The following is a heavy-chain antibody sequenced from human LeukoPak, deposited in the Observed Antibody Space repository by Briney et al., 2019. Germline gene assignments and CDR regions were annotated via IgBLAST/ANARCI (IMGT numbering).Heavy chain of an antibody. D-gene: IGHD4-17*01. J-gene: IGHJ5*02. CDR2: TYDSGSA. CDR3: ATCRDEFGDYGFTS. V-gene: IGHV4-59*01. CDR1: GNSINNNY. Sequence: SESLSLTCTVSGNSINNNYWSWIRQPPGRALEWIGYTYDSGSAKVNPSLKSRVTISVDTSKNLFSLKLTSVTAADTAVYYCATCRDEFGDYGFTSWGQGTLVTVSS.